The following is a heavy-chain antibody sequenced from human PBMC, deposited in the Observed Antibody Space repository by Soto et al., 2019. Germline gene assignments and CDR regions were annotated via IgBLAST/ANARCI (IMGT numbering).Heavy chain of an antibody. CDR2: ISSDGSRK. Sequence: VQLVESGGGVVQPGRSLRLSCAASGFTFGNFGIHWVRQAPGKGLEWVADISSDGSRKFYADSVKGRFTISRDNSKNTLYLQMNSLRTEDMAVYFCARGCSGGTNCFYFDFWGQGILVTVSS. J-gene: IGHJ4*02. D-gene: IGHD2-8*02. V-gene: IGHV3-30*03. CDR3: ARGCSGGTNCFYFDF. CDR1: GFTFGNFG.